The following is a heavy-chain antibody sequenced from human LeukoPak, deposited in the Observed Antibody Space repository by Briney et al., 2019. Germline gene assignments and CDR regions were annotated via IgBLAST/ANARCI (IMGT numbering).Heavy chain of an antibody. CDR3: ARERRPRGTIFGGRGYYYYGMDV. CDR2: IYGGGST. V-gene: IGHV3-53*04. D-gene: IGHD3-3*01. CDR1: GFTVSNNY. J-gene: IGHJ6*02. Sequence: GGSLRLSCVVSGFTVSNNYMKWVRQAPGKGLEWVSTIYGGGSTYYADSVRGRFTISRHNSKNTLYLQMNSLRAEDTAVYYCARERRPRGTIFGGRGYYYYGMDVWGQRTTVTVSS.